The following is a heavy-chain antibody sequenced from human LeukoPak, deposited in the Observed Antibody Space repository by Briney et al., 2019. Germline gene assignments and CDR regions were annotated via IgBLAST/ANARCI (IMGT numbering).Heavy chain of an antibody. D-gene: IGHD7-27*01. Sequence: PSETLSLTCTVSGGSVSSGSYYWSWIRQPPGKGLEWIGEIYHSGSTNYNPSLWGRVTISIDTSKNQFSLKLTSVTAADTAVYYCASFVWGGGFEYWDQGILVTVSS. CDR2: IYHSGST. V-gene: IGHV4-39*07. CDR1: GGSVSSGSYY. J-gene: IGHJ4*02. CDR3: ASFVWGGGFEY.